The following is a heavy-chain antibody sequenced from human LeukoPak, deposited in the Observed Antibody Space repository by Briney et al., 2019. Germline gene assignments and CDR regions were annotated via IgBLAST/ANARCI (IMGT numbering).Heavy chain of an antibody. CDR3: ARAAAFVWFGESPFDY. D-gene: IGHD3-10*01. V-gene: IGHV1-2*02. Sequence: ASVKVSCKASGYTFTGYYMHWVRQAPGQGLERMGCINPNSGGTNYAQKFQGRVTMTRDTSISTAYMELSRLRSDDTAVYYCARAAAFVWFGESPFDYWGQGTLVTVSS. CDR1: GYTFTGYY. CDR2: INPNSGGT. J-gene: IGHJ4*02.